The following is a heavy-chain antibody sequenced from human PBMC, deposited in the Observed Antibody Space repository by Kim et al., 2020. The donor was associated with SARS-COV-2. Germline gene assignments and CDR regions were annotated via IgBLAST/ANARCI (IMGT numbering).Heavy chain of an antibody. CDR2: IIANFGTT. D-gene: IGHD3-16*01. J-gene: IGHJ5*02. CDR3: ARAQTSQCGGWTIRYWFDP. Sequence: SVKVSCKASGYTFTSYAISWVRQAPGQGLEWMGGIIANFGTTNYAQKLQGRVTITADESTSTAYMELRSLRSEDTAVYYCARAQTSQCGGWTIRYWFDP. CDR1: GYTFTSYA. V-gene: IGHV1-69*13.